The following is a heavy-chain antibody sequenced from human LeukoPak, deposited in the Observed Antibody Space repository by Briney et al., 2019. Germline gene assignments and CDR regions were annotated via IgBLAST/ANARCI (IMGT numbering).Heavy chain of an antibody. V-gene: IGHV4-59*01. CDR3: ARDLFGEY. Sequence: SETLSLTCTVSGGSISSYYWSWIRQPPGKGLEWIGYIYYSGSTNYNPSLKSRVTISVDTSKNQFSLKLSSVTAADTAMYYCARDLFGEYWGQGTLVTVSS. J-gene: IGHJ4*02. CDR2: IYYSGST. D-gene: IGHD3-10*01. CDR1: GGSISSYY.